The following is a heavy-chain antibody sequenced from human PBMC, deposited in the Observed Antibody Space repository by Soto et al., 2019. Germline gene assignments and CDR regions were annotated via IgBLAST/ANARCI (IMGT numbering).Heavy chain of an antibody. Sequence: QVQLQESGPKLVKPSQTLSLTCSVSGGSISTVGHYWTWIRQPPGKGLEWIGSIYHTGSTYYSKSLRSRLTMSVDTSKSQFSLRLSSVTAADTAVYYSARATGTLRSRNCDYWGQGSLVTVSS. CDR1: GGSISTVGHY. V-gene: IGHV4-31*03. J-gene: IGHJ4*02. CDR2: IYHTGST. D-gene: IGHD1-1*01. CDR3: ARATGTLRSRNCDY.